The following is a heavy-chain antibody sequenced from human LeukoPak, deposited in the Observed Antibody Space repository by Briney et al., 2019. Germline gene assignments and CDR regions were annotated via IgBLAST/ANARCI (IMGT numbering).Heavy chain of an antibody. V-gene: IGHV3-30*03. D-gene: IGHD1-26*01. CDR1: GFTFKSYG. CDR2: ISHDGSNK. J-gene: IGHJ4*02. CDR3: ATEGIVGGGAHFDY. Sequence: PGRSLRLSCVASGFTFKSYGMHWVRQAPGKGLEWVAVISHDGSNKYYADSVKGRFTISRESSQSTLYLQMNSLRVEDTAVYYCATEGIVGGGAHFDYWGQGTLVTVSS.